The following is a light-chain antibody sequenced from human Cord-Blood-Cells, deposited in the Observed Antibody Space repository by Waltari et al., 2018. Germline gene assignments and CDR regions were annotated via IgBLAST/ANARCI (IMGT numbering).Light chain of an antibody. CDR2: DAS. CDR3: QQYDNLPFT. CDR1: QDISNY. V-gene: IGKV1-33*01. Sequence: DIQMTPSPSSLYASVGDRVTITCQASQDISNYLNWYQQKPGKAPKLLIYDASNLETGVPSRFSGSGSGTDFTFTISSLQPEDIATYYCQQYDNLPFTFGPGTKVDIK. J-gene: IGKJ3*01.